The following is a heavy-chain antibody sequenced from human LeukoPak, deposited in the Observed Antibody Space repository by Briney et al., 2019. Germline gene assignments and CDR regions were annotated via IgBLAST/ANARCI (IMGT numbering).Heavy chain of an antibody. CDR3: ARIEVSTLWKMDV. J-gene: IGHJ6*02. V-gene: IGHV4-39*01. Sequence: GSLRLSCAASGFTFSSYSMNWVRQPPGKGLEWIGSIYYSGSTYYNPSLKSRVTISVDTSKNQFSLKLSSVTAADTAVYYCARIEVSTLWKMDVWGQGTTVTVSS. CDR1: GFTFSSYSMN. D-gene: IGHD4-17*01. CDR2: IYYSGST.